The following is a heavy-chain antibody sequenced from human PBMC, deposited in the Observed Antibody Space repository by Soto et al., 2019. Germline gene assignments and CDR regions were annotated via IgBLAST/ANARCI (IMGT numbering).Heavy chain of an antibody. Sequence: EVQLLESGGDVVRPGGSLRLSCAASGFTFSSYAMGWVRQAPGKGLEWVAGVSRAGTSPSYADYVRGRFSSYRDKSRDTVDLYMNARRGDDTAVDFCVKYTGTEDLGESWGQGTLVSVSA. D-gene: IGHD3-16*01. CDR1: GFTFSSYA. CDR2: VSRAGTSP. V-gene: IGHV3-23*01. J-gene: IGHJ5*02. CDR3: VKYTGTEDLGES.